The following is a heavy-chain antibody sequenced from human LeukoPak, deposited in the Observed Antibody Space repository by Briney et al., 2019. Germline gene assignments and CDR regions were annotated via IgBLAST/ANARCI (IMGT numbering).Heavy chain of an antibody. D-gene: IGHD2-8*01. J-gene: IGHJ4*02. Sequence: GGSLRLSCAASGFIFSTYWMTWVRQAPGKGLEWVANINQDGSEKHHVDSVKGRFTISRDNAKNSSYLQMNSLRAEDTAVYYCARDNVRKDDYWGQGTLVTVSS. CDR3: ARDNVRKDDY. CDR1: GFIFSTYW. CDR2: INQDGSEK. V-gene: IGHV3-7*01.